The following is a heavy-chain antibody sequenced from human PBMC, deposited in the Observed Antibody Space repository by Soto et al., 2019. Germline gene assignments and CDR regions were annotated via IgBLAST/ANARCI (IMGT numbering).Heavy chain of an antibody. CDR3: SRASSFDFDF. Sequence: GGSLRLSCTTSGFTFGDYALSWVRQAPGKGLEWVGFIRRNAYGGTTDYAASVKGRFTISRDDSKSIAYLQMNSLRTEDTSFYYCSRASSFDFDFWGQGTLVPVSS. J-gene: IGHJ4*02. CDR2: IRRNAYGGTT. V-gene: IGHV3-49*04. CDR1: GFTFGDYA. D-gene: IGHD3-3*01.